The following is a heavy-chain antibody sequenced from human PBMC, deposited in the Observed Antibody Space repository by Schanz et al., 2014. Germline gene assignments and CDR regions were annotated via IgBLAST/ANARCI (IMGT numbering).Heavy chain of an antibody. CDR2: ISDSGGSK. D-gene: IGHD1-1*01. CDR3: PREMESALLRYFDL. J-gene: IGHJ2*01. V-gene: IGHV3-23*04. CDR1: GFTFSSYA. Sequence: VQLVESGGDVVQPGRSLRLSCAASGFTFSSYAMNWVRQAPGKGLEWVSGISDSGGSKYYVDSVEGRFTISRDNSKNTLYLQMNNLRAEDTAVYYCPREMESALLRYFDLWGRGTLVTVSS.